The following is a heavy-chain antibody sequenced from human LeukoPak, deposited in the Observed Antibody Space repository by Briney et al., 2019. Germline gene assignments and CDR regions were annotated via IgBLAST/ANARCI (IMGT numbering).Heavy chain of an antibody. D-gene: IGHD2-2*01. Sequence: GSSVKVSCKASGGTFSSYAISWVRQAPGQGLEWMGRIIPILGIANYAQKFQGRVTITADKSTSTAYMELSSLRPEDTAVYYCARESTPGESEYFDYWGQGTLVTVSS. CDR1: GGTFSSYA. V-gene: IGHV1-69*04. CDR3: ARESTPGESEYFDY. J-gene: IGHJ4*02. CDR2: IIPILGIA.